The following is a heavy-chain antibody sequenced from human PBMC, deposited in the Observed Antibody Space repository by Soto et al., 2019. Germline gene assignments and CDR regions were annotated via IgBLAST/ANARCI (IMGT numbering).Heavy chain of an antibody. Sequence: GSLRLSCLASGFTFSDFAMTWVRHVPGRGLAWVASLDGAGGSTYYAESVRGRFSISRDNSQNTRFLQMKRLTVDDTAIYYCAAPRDEYGSGVSWFTYGMDIWGQGTTVTV. J-gene: IGHJ6*02. CDR3: AAPRDEYGSGVSWFTYGMDI. CDR2: LDGAGGST. CDR1: GFTFSDFA. D-gene: IGHD3-10*01. V-gene: IGHV3-23*01.